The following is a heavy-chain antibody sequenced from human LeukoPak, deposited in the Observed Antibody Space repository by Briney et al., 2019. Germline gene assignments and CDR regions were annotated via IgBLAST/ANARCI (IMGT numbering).Heavy chain of an antibody. D-gene: IGHD6-13*01. V-gene: IGHV3-74*01. CDR3: AREELGNWFDP. Sequence: GGSLRLSCAASGFTFSSYWMHWVRQAPGKGLVWVSRINSDGRSTSYADSVKGRFTISRDNAKNTLYLQMNSLRAEDTAVYYCAREELGNWFDPWGQGTLVTVSS. CDR2: INSDGRST. J-gene: IGHJ5*02. CDR1: GFTFSSYW.